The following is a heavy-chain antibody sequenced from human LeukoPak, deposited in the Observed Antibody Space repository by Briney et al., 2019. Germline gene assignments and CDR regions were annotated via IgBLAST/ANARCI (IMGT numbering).Heavy chain of an antibody. J-gene: IGHJ4*02. CDR3: ARDRDDYGDDC. Sequence: GGSLSLSCAVSGFTFDDFGMHWVRQAPGKGLELVALIRSYGSNKYYADSVKGRFTISRDNSKNTLYLQMSSLRVEDTAVYYCARDRDDYGDDCWGQGILVTIST. V-gene: IGHV3-30*02. CDR2: IRSYGSNK. D-gene: IGHD4-17*01. CDR1: GFTFDDFG.